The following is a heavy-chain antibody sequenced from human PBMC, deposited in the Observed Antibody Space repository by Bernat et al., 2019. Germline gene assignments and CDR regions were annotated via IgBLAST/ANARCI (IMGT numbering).Heavy chain of an antibody. V-gene: IGHV3-23*01. Sequence: EVQLSESGGGLVQPGGSLRLSCAASGFTFSSYAMSWARQAPGKGLEWVAGITESGGNTYYADSVKGRFTISRDNSKNTLYPQINSLRAEDTAVYYCAKRYSTSWYVEQWGQGTLVTVSS. CDR2: ITESGGNT. D-gene: IGHD6-13*01. J-gene: IGHJ1*01. CDR1: GFTFSSYA. CDR3: AKRYSTSWYVEQ.